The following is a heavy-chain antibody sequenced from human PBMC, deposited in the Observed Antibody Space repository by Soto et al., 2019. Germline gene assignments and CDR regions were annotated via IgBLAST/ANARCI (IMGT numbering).Heavy chain of an antibody. CDR1: GFTFRRYA. D-gene: IGHD2-2*01. J-gene: IGHJ4*02. V-gene: IGHV3-23*01. Sequence: PPGGSLRLSCAASGFTFRRYAMTWVRQGPGKGLEWVSAIGTTCTTTYYADSVKGRFTISRDNSKNTLYLQMNSLRAEDTAVYYCAKVISGLFYCGTTSCYLDSWGQGILVTVSS. CDR3: AKVISGLFYCGTTSCYLDS. CDR2: IGTTCTTT.